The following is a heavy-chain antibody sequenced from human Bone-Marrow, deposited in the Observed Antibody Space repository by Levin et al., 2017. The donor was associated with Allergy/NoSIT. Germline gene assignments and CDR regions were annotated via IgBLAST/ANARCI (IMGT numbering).Heavy chain of an antibody. CDR3: ARKTDTGGSGGDF. V-gene: IGHV3-53*01. D-gene: IGHD2-8*02. J-gene: IGHJ4*02. CDR2: IYSGGDT. CDR1: EFPVSRHF. Sequence: GGSLRLSCAVSEFPVSRHFMTWVRQGPGKGPEWVAVIYSGGDTSYAASVRGRFTISRDSSRNTLNLQMNSLTVEDTAVYYCARKTDTGGSGGDFWGQGTLVTVSS.